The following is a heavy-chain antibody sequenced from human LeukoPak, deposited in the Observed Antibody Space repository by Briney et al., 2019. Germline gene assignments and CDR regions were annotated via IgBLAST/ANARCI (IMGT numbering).Heavy chain of an antibody. J-gene: IGHJ3*02. V-gene: IGHV1-69*13. D-gene: IGHD1-26*01. CDR3: ARELKWEPGAFDI. Sequence: GASVKVSCKASGGTFSSYAISWVRQAPGQGLEWMGGIIPTFGTTNYAQKFQGRVTITADESTSTAYMELSSLRSEDTAVYYCARELKWEPGAFDIWGQGTMVTVSS. CDR1: GGTFSSYA. CDR2: IIPTFGTT.